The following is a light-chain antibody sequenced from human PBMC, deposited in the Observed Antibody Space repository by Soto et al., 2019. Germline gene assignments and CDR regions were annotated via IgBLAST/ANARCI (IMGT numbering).Light chain of an antibody. CDR2: EVS. V-gene: IGLV2-14*01. CDR3: SSYTSSSTLYV. J-gene: IGLJ1*01. Sequence: QSALTQPASVSGSPGQSITISCSGTSRDIGAYNLVSWYQQPPGKAPKLMIYEVSNRPSGVSNRFSGSMSGNTASLTISGLQAEDEADYYCSSYTSSSTLYVFGTGTKLTVL. CDR1: SRDIGAYNL.